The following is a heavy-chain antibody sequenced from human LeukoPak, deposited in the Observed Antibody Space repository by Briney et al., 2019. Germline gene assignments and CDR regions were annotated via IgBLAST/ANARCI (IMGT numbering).Heavy chain of an antibody. D-gene: IGHD2-21*01. CDR3: AGSEGE. J-gene: IGHJ4*02. Sequence: SETLSLTCTVSGGSISSYYWSWIRQPPGKGLEWIGYIYYSGSTNYNPSLKSRVTISVDTSKNQFSLKLSSVTAADTAVYYCAGSEGEWGQGTLVTVSS. CDR2: IYYSGST. V-gene: IGHV4-59*08. CDR1: GGSISSYY.